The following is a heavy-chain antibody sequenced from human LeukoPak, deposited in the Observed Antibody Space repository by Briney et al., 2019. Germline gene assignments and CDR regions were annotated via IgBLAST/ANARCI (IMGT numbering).Heavy chain of an antibody. CDR2: ISSDGRNK. CDR3: ARDWGTVGLYFEY. Sequence: GGSLRLSCAASGFTFSSYAMHWVRQAPGKGLEWVAVISSDGRNKYYADSVKGRFTISRDNSKNTLYMQMNSLRVEDTAVYYCARDWGTVGLYFEYWGQGTLVTVSS. J-gene: IGHJ4*02. CDR1: GFTFSSYA. D-gene: IGHD1/OR15-1a*01. V-gene: IGHV3-30*04.